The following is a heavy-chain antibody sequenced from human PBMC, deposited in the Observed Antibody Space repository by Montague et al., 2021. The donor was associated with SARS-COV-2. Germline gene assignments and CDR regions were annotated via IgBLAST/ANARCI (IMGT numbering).Heavy chain of an antibody. CDR3: AREVAGDWFIDV. CDR2: IYYSGTT. CDR1: GGSISSSSYY. V-gene: IGHV4-39*02. D-gene: IGHD2-21*01. J-gene: IGHJ2*01. Sequence: SETLSLTCTVSGGSISSSSYYWGWIRQPPGKGPEWIGSIYYSGTTFYNPSLRSRVTMSVDTSKNQFSLRLSSVTAADTAVFYCAREVAGDWFIDVWGRGTPVTVSS.